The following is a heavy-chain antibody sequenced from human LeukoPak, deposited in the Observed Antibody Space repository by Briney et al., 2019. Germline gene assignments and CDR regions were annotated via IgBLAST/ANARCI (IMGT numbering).Heavy chain of an antibody. CDR1: GYTFTGYY. V-gene: IGHV1-2*02. CDR2: INPNSGGT. CDR3: ARAYYDYVWGSYQPPGY. D-gene: IGHD3-16*01. Sequence: GASVKVSCKASGYTFTGYYMHWVRQAPGQGLEWMGWINPNSGGTNYAQKFQGRVTMTRDTSISTAYMELSRLRSDDTAVYYCARAYYDYVWGSYQPPGYWGQGTLVTVSS. J-gene: IGHJ4*02.